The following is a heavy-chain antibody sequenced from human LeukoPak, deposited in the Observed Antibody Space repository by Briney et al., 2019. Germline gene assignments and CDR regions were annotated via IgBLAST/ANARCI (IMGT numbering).Heavy chain of an antibody. V-gene: IGHV3-48*03. CDR2: ISSSGSTI. Sequence: PGGSLRLSCAASGFTFSSYEMNWVRQAPGKGLERVSYISSSGSTIYHADSVKGRFTISRDNAKNSLYLQMNSLRAEDTAVYYCARIAAAGSHFDYWGQGTLVTVSS. CDR3: ARIAAAGSHFDY. J-gene: IGHJ4*02. CDR1: GFTFSSYE. D-gene: IGHD6-13*01.